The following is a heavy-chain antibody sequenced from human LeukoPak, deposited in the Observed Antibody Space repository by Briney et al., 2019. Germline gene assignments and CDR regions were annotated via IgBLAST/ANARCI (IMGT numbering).Heavy chain of an antibody. CDR1: GGSISSSSYY. D-gene: IGHD5-12*01. CDR2: IFYSGST. Sequence: SETLSLTCTVSGGSISSSSYYWGWIRQPPGKGLEWIGSIFYSGSTYYNPSLRSRVTVSVDTSKNQFSLKLSSVTAADTAVYYCARSCRILDIVATIRARLGGNGFDIWGQGTMVTVSS. J-gene: IGHJ3*02. CDR3: ARSCRILDIVATIRARLGGNGFDI. V-gene: IGHV4-39*07.